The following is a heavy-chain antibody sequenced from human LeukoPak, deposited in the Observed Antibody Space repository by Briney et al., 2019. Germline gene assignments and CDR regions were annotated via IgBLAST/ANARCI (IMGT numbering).Heavy chain of an antibody. CDR2: INHSGST. Sequence: SETLSLTCAVYGGPFSGYYWSWIRQPPGKGLEWIGEINHSGSTNYNPSLKSRVTISVDTSKNRFSLKLSSVTAADTAVYYCARTRNLVIVLMVYARGAFDIWGQGTMVTVSS. D-gene: IGHD2-8*01. CDR1: GGPFSGYY. J-gene: IGHJ3*02. CDR3: ARTRNLVIVLMVYARGAFDI. V-gene: IGHV4-34*01.